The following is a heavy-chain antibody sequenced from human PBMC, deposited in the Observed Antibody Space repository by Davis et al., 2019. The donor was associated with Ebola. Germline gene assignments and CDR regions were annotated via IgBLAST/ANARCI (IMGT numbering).Heavy chain of an antibody. J-gene: IGHJ3*01. V-gene: IGHV4-59*01. CDR2: IYYSGST. CDR3: ARGAGAAVAQLL. CDR1: GGSISSYY. D-gene: IGHD6-19*01. Sequence: MPGGSLRLSCTVSGGSISSYYWSWIRQPPGKGLEWIGYIYYSGSTNYNPSLKSRVTISVDTSKNQFPLKLTSVTAADTAVYYCARGAGAAVAQLLWGQGTMVTVSS.